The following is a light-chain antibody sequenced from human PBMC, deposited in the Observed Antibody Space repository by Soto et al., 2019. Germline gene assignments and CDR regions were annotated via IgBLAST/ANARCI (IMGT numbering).Light chain of an antibody. V-gene: IGKV1-5*01. Sequence: DIQMTQSPSILSASVGDRVTITRRSSQTITNWLAWYQQKPGKAPRLLIYDASSLESWVPSRFSGSGSGTEFTLTISSLQSEDFATYYCQQYKSFWTFGQGTKVDIK. CDR1: QTITNW. CDR3: QQYKSFWT. CDR2: DAS. J-gene: IGKJ1*01.